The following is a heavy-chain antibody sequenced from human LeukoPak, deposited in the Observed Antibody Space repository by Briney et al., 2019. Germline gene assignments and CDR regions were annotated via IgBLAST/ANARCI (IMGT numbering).Heavy chain of an antibody. D-gene: IGHD2-2*01. V-gene: IGHV3-23*01. J-gene: IGHJ4*02. CDR1: GFTFSSYA. CDR2: ISGSDGST. Sequence: GGSLRLSCAASGFTFSSYAITWVRKAPDKGLEWVSAISGSDGSTYYADSVKGRFTISRDDSQNTLYLQMNSLSAEDTAVYYCAKVETSGGANCYALDYWGQGTLVTVSS. CDR3: AKVETSGGANCYALDY.